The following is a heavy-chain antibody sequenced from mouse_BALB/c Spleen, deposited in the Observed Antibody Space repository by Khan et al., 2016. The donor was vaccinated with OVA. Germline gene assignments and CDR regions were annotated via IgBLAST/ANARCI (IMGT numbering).Heavy chain of an antibody. CDR2: ISYSGVT. D-gene: IGHD1-1*01. J-gene: IGHJ2*01. V-gene: IGHV3-2*02. CDR3: ARGNCYGYYFDY. CDR1: GYSITSGYA. Sequence: EVQLQESGPGLVKPSQSLSLTCTVTGYSITSGYAWNWIRQFPGNKLEWMGYISYSGVTSYTPSLKSRISITRDTSKNQFFLQLNSVTTENTATYYCARGNCYGYYFDYWGQGTTLTVSS.